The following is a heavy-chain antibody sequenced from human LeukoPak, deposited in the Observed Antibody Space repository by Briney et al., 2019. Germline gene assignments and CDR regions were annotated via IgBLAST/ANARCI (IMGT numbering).Heavy chain of an antibody. CDR2: IYTGGTI. D-gene: IGHD1-1*01. CDR3: ARVLAGSAFDI. CDR1: GFTFSSYW. V-gene: IGHV3-53*01. Sequence: GGSLRLSCAASGFTFSSYWMSWVRQAPGKGLEWVSIIYTGGTIYYADSVKGRFTISRDISKNMLYLQMNSLRAEDTAVYYCARVLAGSAFDIWGQGTMVTVSS. J-gene: IGHJ3*02.